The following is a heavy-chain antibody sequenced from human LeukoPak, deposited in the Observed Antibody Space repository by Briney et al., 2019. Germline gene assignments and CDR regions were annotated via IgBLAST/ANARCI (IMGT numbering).Heavy chain of an antibody. CDR3: ARTQSQSGSYRYYFAY. D-gene: IGHD1-26*01. CDR2: IYYIRNT. J-gene: IGHJ4*02. V-gene: IGHV4-61*08. CDR1: GGSVGSGGYD. Sequence: SETLSLTCTVSGGSVGSGGYDWSWIRQPPGGGLEWIGDIYYIRNTNYNPSLKSRVAMSLDPSKNQFSLKLNSVTAADTAVYYCARTQSQSGSYRYYFAYWGQGTLVTVSS.